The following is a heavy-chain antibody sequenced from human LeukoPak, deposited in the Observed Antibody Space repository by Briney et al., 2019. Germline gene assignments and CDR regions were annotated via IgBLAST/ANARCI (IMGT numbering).Heavy chain of an antibody. Sequence: GASVKVSCKASGYTFTSYAMHWVRQAPGQRLEWMGWINAGNGNTKYSQEFQGRVTITRDTSASTAYMELSSLRSEDTAVYYCARDLMGAYNWFDPWGQGTLVTVSS. D-gene: IGHD1-26*01. J-gene: IGHJ5*02. V-gene: IGHV1-3*03. CDR1: GYTFTSYA. CDR2: INAGNGNT. CDR3: ARDLMGAYNWFDP.